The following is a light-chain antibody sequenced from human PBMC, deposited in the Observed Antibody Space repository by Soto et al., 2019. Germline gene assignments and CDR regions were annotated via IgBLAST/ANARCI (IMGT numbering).Light chain of an antibody. V-gene: IGKV1-39*01. CDR3: PQGHSTPYT. CDR2: SAS. Sequence: DIQMTQSPYSLSASVGDSVTITCWASQNIRTYLNWYQQKPGRAPKLLIHSASALPSGVPSRFSGSGSGTEFTLTMSDLQPEDFITYYCPQGHSTPYTFGKGTKLDIK. CDR1: QNIRTY. J-gene: IGKJ2*01.